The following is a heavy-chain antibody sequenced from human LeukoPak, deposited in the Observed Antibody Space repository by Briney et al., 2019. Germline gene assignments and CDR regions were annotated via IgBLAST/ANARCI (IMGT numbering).Heavy chain of an antibody. CDR1: GFTFSSYW. CDR3: ARADSSGYYLFGGFDL. Sequence: GGSLRLSCAASGFTFSSYWMSWVRQAPGKGLEWVANIKQDGSEKYYVDSVKGRFTISRDNAKNSPYLQMNSLRAEDTAVYYCARADSSGYYLFGGFDLWGRGTLVTVSS. J-gene: IGHJ2*01. D-gene: IGHD3-22*01. V-gene: IGHV3-7*01. CDR2: IKQDGSEK.